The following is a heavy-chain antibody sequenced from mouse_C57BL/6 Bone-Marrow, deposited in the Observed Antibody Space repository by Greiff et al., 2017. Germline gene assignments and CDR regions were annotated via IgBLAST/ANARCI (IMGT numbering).Heavy chain of an antibody. D-gene: IGHD1-1*01. V-gene: IGHV1-81*01. J-gene: IGHJ4*01. CDR3: SYYYGSRVYAMDY. CDR2: IYPRSGNT. CDR1: GYTFTSHG. Sequence: QVQLKQSGAELARPGASVKLSCKASGYTFTSHGISWVKQRTGQGLEWIGEIYPRSGNTYYNEKFKGKATLTADKSSSTAYMELRSLTSEDSAVYFCSYYYGSRVYAMDYWGQGTSVTVSS.